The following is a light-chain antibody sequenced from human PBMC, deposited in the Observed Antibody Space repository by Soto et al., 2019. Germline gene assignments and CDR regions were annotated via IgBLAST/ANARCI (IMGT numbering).Light chain of an antibody. Sequence: HSELTQLRSVPGSPGQALAIPCTGASSDVAGYNCVSWYQNNQGKAPKHMTYDVTKRPSGVPAPFTRSNSGETASLAISGLQDYDEADYYCCSCAGDYTIYVFGSGTTLAVL. CDR1: SSDVAGYNC. CDR2: DVT. CDR3: CSCAGDYTIYV. V-gene: IGLV2-11*01. J-gene: IGLJ1*01.